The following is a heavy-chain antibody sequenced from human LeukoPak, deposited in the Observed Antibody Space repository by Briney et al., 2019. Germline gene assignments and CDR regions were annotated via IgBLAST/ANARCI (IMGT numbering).Heavy chain of an antibody. CDR1: GGSISSGGDY. D-gene: IGHD4-17*01. Sequence: SETLSLTCTVSGGSISSGGDYWSWIRQHPGRGLEWIGYMFYSGSTYYSPSLKSRVTISVDTSKNQLSLKLSSVTAADTAVYYCARGRYGDYVHDYWGQGTLVTVSS. CDR2: MFYSGST. CDR3: ARGRYGDYVHDY. J-gene: IGHJ4*02. V-gene: IGHV4-31*03.